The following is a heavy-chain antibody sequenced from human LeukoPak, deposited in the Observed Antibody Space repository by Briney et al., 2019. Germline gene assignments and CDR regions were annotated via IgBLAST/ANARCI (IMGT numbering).Heavy chain of an antibody. CDR3: ARDHGTNWLNWFDP. CDR2: IYYDGNT. CDR1: GGSISSYS. J-gene: IGHJ5*02. V-gene: IGHV4-59*01. Sequence: SETLSLTCTVSGGSISSYSWSWIRQPPGKGLEWIGYIYYDGNTNYNPSLKSRVTMSVDTSKNQFSLKLTSVTAADTAVYFCARDHGTNWLNWFDPWGQGTLDTVSS. D-gene: IGHD5-24*01.